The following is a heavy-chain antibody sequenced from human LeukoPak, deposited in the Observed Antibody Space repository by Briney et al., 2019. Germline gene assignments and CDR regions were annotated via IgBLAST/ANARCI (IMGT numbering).Heavy chain of an antibody. D-gene: IGHD5-24*01. CDR3: ARDLATTGGVEFDY. CDR1: GFAFSTYS. V-gene: IGHV3-48*04. J-gene: IGHJ4*02. Sequence: PGGSLRLSCVVSGFAFSTYSMNWVRQAPGKGLEWVSYISGSSSTIYYADSVKGRFTISRDNAKNSLYLQMNSLRAEDSAMYYCARDLATTGGVEFDYWGQGTLVTVSS. CDR2: ISGSSSTI.